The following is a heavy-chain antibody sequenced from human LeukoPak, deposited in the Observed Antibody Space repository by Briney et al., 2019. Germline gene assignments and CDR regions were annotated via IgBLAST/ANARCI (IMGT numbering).Heavy chain of an antibody. J-gene: IGHJ4*02. V-gene: IGHV1-58*02. CDR3: ARDNTTTGPFEH. CDR2: IVVGSGNT. CDR1: GFTFTSSA. Sequence: ASVKVSCKASGFTFTSSAMQWVRQARGQRLEWIGWIVVGSGNTNYAQKFQERVTITRDMSTSTAYMELSSLRSEDTALYYCARDNTTTGPFEHWGQGTLVTVSS. D-gene: IGHD1-1*01.